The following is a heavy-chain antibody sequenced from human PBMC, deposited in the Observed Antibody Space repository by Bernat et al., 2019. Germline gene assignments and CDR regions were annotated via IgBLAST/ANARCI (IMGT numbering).Heavy chain of an antibody. D-gene: IGHD6-25*01. Sequence: QVQLVQSGAEVKKPGSSVKVSCKASGGTFSSYAISWVRQAPGQGLEWMGGIIPIFGTANYAQKFQGRVTITADEATSTAYMELSSLRSEDTAVYYCARDVVDIGSGWPPSVGFDPWGQGTLVTVSS. V-gene: IGHV1-69*01. CDR1: GGTFSSYA. CDR2: IIPIFGTA. CDR3: ARDVVDIGSGWPPSVGFDP. J-gene: IGHJ5*02.